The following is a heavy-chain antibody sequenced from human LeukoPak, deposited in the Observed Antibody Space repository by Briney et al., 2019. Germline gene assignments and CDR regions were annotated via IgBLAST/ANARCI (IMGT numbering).Heavy chain of an antibody. J-gene: IGHJ2*01. CDR3: AREDYDDSGAWYFDL. D-gene: IGHD3-3*01. CDR2: IYHSGST. V-gene: IGHV4-4*02. CDR1: GGSISRSNW. Sequence: SGTLSLTCAVSGGSISRSNWWSWVRQPPGKGLEWIGEIYHSGSTNYNPSLKSRITISVDKSKNQFSLKLSSVTAADTAVYYCAREDYDDSGAWYFDLWGRGTLVTVSS.